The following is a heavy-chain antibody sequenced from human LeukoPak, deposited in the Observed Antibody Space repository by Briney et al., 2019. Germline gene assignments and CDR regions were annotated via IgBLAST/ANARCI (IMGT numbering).Heavy chain of an antibody. CDR2: MNPNSGNT. D-gene: IGHD2-2*02. V-gene: IGHV1-8*01. J-gene: IGHJ4*02. CDR1: GYTFSDYD. Sequence: ASVKVSCKASGYTFSDYDINWVRQATGQGLEWMGWMNPNSGNTGYAQRFRGRVTMTRDTSISTAYMELSSLKSEDTAVYYCVRATSYCSGSSCYNYWGQGTLLTVST. CDR3: VRATSYCSGSSCYNY.